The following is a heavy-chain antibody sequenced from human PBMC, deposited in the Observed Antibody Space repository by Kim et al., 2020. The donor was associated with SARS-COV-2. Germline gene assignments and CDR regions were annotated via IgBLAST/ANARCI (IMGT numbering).Heavy chain of an antibody. CDR2: IYHSGST. V-gene: IGHV4-4*02. J-gene: IGHJ4*02. CDR1: GGSISSSNW. Sequence: SETLSLTCAVSGGSISSSNWWSWVRQPPGKGLEWIGEIYHSGSTNYNPSPKSRVTISVDKSKNQFSLKLSSVAAADTAVYYCARSVGYYYDSSAIRGFDYWGQGTVVTVS. D-gene: IGHD3-22*01. CDR3: ARSVGYYYDSSAIRGFDY.